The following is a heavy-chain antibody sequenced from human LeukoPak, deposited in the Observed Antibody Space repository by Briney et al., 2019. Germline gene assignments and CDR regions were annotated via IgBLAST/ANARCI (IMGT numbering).Heavy chain of an antibody. D-gene: IGHD2-2*01. V-gene: IGHV3-30*18. J-gene: IGHJ4*02. CDR2: ISYDGSNK. Sequence: GGALKPAWQPSGWTVSSYGMPWFRQAPGKGLEWVAVISYDGSNKYYADSVKGRFTISRDNSKNTLYLQMNSLRAEDTAVYYCAKDLRGCSSTSCYPGYWGQGTLVTVSS. CDR1: GWTVSSYG. CDR3: AKDLRGCSSTSCYPGY.